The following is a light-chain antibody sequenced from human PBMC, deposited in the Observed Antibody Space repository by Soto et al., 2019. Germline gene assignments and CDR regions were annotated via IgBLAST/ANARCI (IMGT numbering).Light chain of an antibody. CDR1: QSVSSK. CDR2: GAF. CDR3: QKYNMWPHT. V-gene: IGKV3-15*01. Sequence: EIVMTQSPATLSVSPGERVTLSCRASQSVSSKLAWFQQKPGQAPRLLIYGAFTRATGIPTRFSGSGSETEFTLTISRLQSQDFAVYYCQKYNMWPHTLGQGIXL. J-gene: IGKJ2*01.